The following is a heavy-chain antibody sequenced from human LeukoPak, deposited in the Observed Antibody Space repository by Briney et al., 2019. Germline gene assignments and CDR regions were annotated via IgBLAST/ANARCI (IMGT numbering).Heavy chain of an antibody. CDR2: ITSRSSYI. D-gene: IGHD5-12*01. Sequence: PGGTLRLSCAASGFTFSSYSMNWVRQAPGKGLEWVSSITSRSSYIYYTDSVTGRFTISRDDAKNSLHLQITSRRAECTALYYRARGSTGGYSGYYATRKYFDYWGQGALVTVSS. CDR3: ARGSTGGYSGYYATRKYFDY. V-gene: IGHV3-21*01. J-gene: IGHJ4*02. CDR1: GFTFSSYS.